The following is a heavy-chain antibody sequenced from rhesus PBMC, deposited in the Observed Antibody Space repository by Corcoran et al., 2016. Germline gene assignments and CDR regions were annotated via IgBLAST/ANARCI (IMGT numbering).Heavy chain of an antibody. CDR3: AKDGCTGSGCYGLDS. D-gene: IGHD2-21*01. CDR1: GFTFSCSY. Sequence: EVQLVESGGGLVQPGGSLRLSCTGSGFTFSCSYMSWVDQAAGKGREGVTAINTGGGSTWYTDSVKGRFTSSKENAKNTLYLQMDSLRAEDTAVYYCAKDGCTGSGCYGLDSWGQGVVVTVSS. V-gene: IGHV3-8*01. CDR2: INTGGGST. J-gene: IGHJ6*01.